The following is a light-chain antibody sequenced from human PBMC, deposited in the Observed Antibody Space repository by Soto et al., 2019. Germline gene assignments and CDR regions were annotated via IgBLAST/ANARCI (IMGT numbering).Light chain of an antibody. CDR3: SSYAGSNNCV. Sequence: QSVLTQPPSASGSPGQSVTISCTGTSSDVGGYNYVSWYQQHPGKAPKVIIYEVNERPSGVPDRFSGSKSVNTGSLTVSGLQAEVGAAYYGSSYAGSNNCVFGPGTKVSVL. CDR2: EVN. V-gene: IGLV2-8*01. CDR1: SSDVGGYNY. J-gene: IGLJ1*01.